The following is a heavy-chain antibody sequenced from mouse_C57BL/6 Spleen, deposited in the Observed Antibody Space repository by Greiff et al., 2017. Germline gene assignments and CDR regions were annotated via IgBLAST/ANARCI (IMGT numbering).Heavy chain of an antibody. J-gene: IGHJ4*01. CDR3: AINGYDNYDAMDY. CDR2: IHPNSGST. Sequence: VQLQQPGAELVKPGASVTLSCKASGYTFTSYWMHWVKQRPGQGLEWIGMIHPNSGSTNYNEKFKSKATLTVDQASSTAYMQLSSLTSEDSAVYYCAINGYDNYDAMDYWGQGTSVTVSS. D-gene: IGHD2-2*01. V-gene: IGHV1-64*01. CDR1: GYTFTSYW.